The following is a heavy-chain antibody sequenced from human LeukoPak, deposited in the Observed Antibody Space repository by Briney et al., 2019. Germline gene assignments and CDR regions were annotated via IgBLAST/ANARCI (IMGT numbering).Heavy chain of an antibody. D-gene: IGHD6-6*01. Sequence: ASVKVSCKASGYTFTNYDINWVRQATGQGLEWMGWMNPNSGNTGYAQKFQGRVTMTRNTSISTAYMELSSLRSEDTAVYYCAKAHRRIAALEYYFDYWGQGTLVTVSS. CDR3: AKAHRRIAALEYYFDY. V-gene: IGHV1-8*01. CDR1: GYTFTNYD. CDR2: MNPNSGNT. J-gene: IGHJ4*02.